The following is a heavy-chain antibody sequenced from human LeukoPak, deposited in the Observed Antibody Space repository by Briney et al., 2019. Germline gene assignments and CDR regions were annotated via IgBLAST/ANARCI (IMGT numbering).Heavy chain of an antibody. D-gene: IGHD5-12*01. CDR2: IYYSGST. V-gene: IGHV4-59*01. J-gene: IGHJ4*02. CDR3: ARGGYSGYDYVLPYDY. CDR1: GGSISSYY. Sequence: SETLSLTCTVSGGSISSYYWSWIRQPPGKGLEWIRYIYYSGSTNYNPSLKSRVTISVDTSKNQFSLKLSSVTAADTAVYYCARGGYSGYDYVLPYDYWGQGTLVTVSS.